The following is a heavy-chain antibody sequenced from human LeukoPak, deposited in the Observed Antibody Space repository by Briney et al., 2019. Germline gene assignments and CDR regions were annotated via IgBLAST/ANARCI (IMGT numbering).Heavy chain of an antibody. CDR2: IYYTGNT. CDR3: ARDYYDSSGYLDC. CDR1: GGSISSSSYY. J-gene: IGHJ4*02. Sequence: SETLSLTCTVSGGSISSSSYYWGWIRQPPGKGLEWVGSIYYTGNTYYNPSLKSRVTISIDTSRNQFSLKLSSVTAADTAVYYCARDYYDSSGYLDCWGQGTLVTVSS. D-gene: IGHD3-22*01. V-gene: IGHV4-39*07.